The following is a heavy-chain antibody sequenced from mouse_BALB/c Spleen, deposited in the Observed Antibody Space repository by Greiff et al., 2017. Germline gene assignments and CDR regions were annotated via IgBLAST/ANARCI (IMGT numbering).Heavy chain of an antibody. CDR2: INSNGGST. J-gene: IGHJ1*01. D-gene: IGHD2-2*01. CDR1: GFTFSSYG. V-gene: IGHV5-6-3*01. Sequence: EVQGVESGGGLVQPGGSLKLSCAASGFTFSSYGMSWVRQTPDKRLELVATINSNGGSTYYPDSVKGRFTISRDNAKNTLYLQMSSLKSEDTAMYYCARDGYRWYFDVWGAGTTVTVSS. CDR3: ARDGYRWYFDV.